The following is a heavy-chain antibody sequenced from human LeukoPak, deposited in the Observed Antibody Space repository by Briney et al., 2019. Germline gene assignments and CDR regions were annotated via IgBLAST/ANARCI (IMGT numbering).Heavy chain of an antibody. CDR1: GGSISSHY. Sequence: SESLSLNCTVSGGSISSHYWSWIRQPPGKGLEWIGYIYYSVSTNYNPSLKSRVTISVDTSKNQFSLKLSPVTAADTAVYYCARVGGLYYYDSSGYLNDWGQGTMVTVSS. D-gene: IGHD3-22*01. V-gene: IGHV4-59*11. CDR3: ARVGGLYYYDSSGYLND. J-gene: IGHJ3*01. CDR2: IYYSVST.